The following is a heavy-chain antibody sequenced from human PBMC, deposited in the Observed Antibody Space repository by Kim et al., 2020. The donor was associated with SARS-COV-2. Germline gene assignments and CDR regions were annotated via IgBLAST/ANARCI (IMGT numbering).Heavy chain of an antibody. J-gene: IGHJ3*02. CDR1: GYTFTTYA. V-gene: IGHV1-3*04. D-gene: IGHD3-22*01. CDR2: INTGNGNT. Sequence: ASVKVSCKASGYTFTTYAMHWVRQAPGQRLEWMGWINTGNGNTKYSQKFQGRVTISRDTSASTAYMELYSLRSEDTAVYYCARDQDLTYYYDPSGYPNSFHIWGQGTMVTVSS. CDR3: ARDQDLTYYYDPSGYPNSFHI.